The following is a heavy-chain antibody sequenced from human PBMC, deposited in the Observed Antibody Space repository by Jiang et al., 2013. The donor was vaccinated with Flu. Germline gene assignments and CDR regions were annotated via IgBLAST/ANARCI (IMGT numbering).Heavy chain of an antibody. CDR1: GGSISSSSYY. CDR3: ARIFGAEQQLVP. V-gene: IGHV4-39*01. CDR2: IYYSGST. Sequence: GSGLVKPSETLSLTCTVSGGSISSSSYYWGWIRQPPGKGLEWIGSIYYSGSTYYNPSLKSRVTISVDTSKNQFSLKLSSVTAADTAVYYCARIFGAEQQLVPWGQGTLVTVSS. J-gene: IGHJ5*02. D-gene: IGHD6-13*01.